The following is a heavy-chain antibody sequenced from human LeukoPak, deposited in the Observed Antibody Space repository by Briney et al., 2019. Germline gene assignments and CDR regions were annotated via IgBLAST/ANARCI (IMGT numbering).Heavy chain of an antibody. CDR1: GYTFTSYA. J-gene: IGHJ6*03. CDR2: INAGNGNT. CDR3: AREGYYYMDV. Sequence: GASVKISCKASGYTFTSYAMHWVRQAPGQRLEWMGWINAGNGNTKYSQKFQGRVTMTRDTSISTAYMELSRLRSDDTAVYYCAREGYYYMDVWGKGTTVTVSS. V-gene: IGHV1-3*01.